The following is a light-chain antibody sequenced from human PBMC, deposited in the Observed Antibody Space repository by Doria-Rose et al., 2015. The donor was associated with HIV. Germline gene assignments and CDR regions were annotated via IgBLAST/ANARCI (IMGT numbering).Light chain of an antibody. J-gene: IGKJ1*01. CDR1: QSFSSTC. Sequence: TQSPGTLSLSPGEGATLSCRASQSFSSTCLAWYQQKPGQAPSLLIYDGSTRATGIPDRFSASGSGTDFTLTINRLEPEDFALYYCHQYGTSWTFGQGTKVEI. V-gene: IGKV3-20*01. CDR2: DGS. CDR3: HQYGTSWT.